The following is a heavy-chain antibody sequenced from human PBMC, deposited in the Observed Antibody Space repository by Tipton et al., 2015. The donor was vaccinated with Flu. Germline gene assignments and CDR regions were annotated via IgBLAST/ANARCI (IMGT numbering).Heavy chain of an antibody. CDR3: ARSVVVVAAPLRNYYYYGMDV. V-gene: IGHV4-34*01. CDR2: INHSGST. Sequence: TLSLTCAVYGGSFSGYYWSWIRQPPGKGLEWIGEINHSGSTNYNPSLKSRVTISVDTSKNQFSLKLSSVTAADTAVYYCARSVVVVAAPLRNYYYYGMDVWGQGTTVTVSS. CDR1: GGSFSGYY. J-gene: IGHJ6*02. D-gene: IGHD2-15*01.